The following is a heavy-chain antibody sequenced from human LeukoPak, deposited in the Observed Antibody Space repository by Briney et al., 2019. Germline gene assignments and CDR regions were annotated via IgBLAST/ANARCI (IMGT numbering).Heavy chain of an antibody. D-gene: IGHD4-11*01. CDR2: ISYDGSNK. V-gene: IGHV3-30*18. Sequence: GGSLRLSCAASGFTFSSYSMNWVRQAPGKGLEWVAVISYDGSNKYYADSVKGRFTISRDNSKNTLYLQMNSLRAEDTAVYYCAKASKSHDYWGQGTLVTVSS. CDR3: AKASKSHDY. CDR1: GFTFSSYS. J-gene: IGHJ4*02.